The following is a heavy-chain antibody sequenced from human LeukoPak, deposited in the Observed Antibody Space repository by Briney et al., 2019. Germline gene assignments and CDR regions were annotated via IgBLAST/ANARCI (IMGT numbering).Heavy chain of an antibody. J-gene: IGHJ4*02. D-gene: IGHD3-3*01. CDR3: ARDPYYDFWSGYPDY. CDR1: GFTFSSYA. Sequence: GGSLRLSCAASGFTFSSYAMHWVRQAPGKGLEWVAVISYDGSNKYYADSVKGRFTISRDNSKNTLYLQMNSMRAEDTAVYYCARDPYYDFWSGYPDYWGQGTLVTVSS. V-gene: IGHV3-30*04. CDR2: ISYDGSNK.